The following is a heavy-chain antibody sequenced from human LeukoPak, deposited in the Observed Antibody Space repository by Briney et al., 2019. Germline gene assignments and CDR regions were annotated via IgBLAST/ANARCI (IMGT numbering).Heavy chain of an antibody. CDR1: GFTFSNYW. D-gene: IGHD5-24*01. CDR3: ARDPRGFRAGVKDF. CDR2: INTDGTTT. V-gene: IGHV3-74*03. Sequence: GGSLRLSCAASGFTFSNYWMHWVRQVPGKGLVWLSRINTDGTTTTYADSVKGRFTISRDNAKNTLYLLMNSLRADDTAVYYCARDPRGFRAGVKDFWGLGTLVAVSS. J-gene: IGHJ4*02.